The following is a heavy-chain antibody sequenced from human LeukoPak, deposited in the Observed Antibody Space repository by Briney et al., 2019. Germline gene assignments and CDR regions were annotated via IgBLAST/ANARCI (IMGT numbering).Heavy chain of an antibody. J-gene: IGHJ4*02. CDR2: IYHSGST. V-gene: IGHV4-4*02. CDR3: ARRGSGSVGSGLDY. Sequence: SETLSLTCAVSGGSISSSNWWSWVRQPPGKGLEWIGEIYHSGSTNYNPSLKSRVTISVDKSKNQFSLKLSSVTAADTAVYYCARRGSGSVGSGLDYRGQGTLVTVSS. D-gene: IGHD1-26*01. CDR1: GGSISSSNW.